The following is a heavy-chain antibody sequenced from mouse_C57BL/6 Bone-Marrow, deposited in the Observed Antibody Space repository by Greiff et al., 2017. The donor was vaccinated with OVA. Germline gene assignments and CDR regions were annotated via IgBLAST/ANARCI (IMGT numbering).Heavy chain of an antibody. CDR3: TSDSGYLFDI. D-gene: IGHD2-2*01. J-gene: IGHJ2*01. CDR1: GYTFTSYG. CDR2: INPRSGNT. V-gene: IGHV1-81*01. Sequence: QVQLQQSGAELARPGASVKLSCKASGYTFTSYGISWVKQRPGQGLEWIGEINPRSGNTYYNEKFKGKATLTADKSSSTAYMELRSLTSEDSAVYVCTSDSGYLFDIWDRGTALTVTS.